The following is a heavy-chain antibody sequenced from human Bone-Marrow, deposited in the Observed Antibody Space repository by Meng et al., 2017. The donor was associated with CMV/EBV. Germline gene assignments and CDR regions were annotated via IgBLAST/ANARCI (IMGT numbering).Heavy chain of an antibody. Sequence: GESLKISCAASGFTFIKYAMSWVRQAPGKGLEWVANIKQDGSEKYYVDSVKGRFTISRDNAKNSLYLQMNSLRAEDTAVYYCAREIRCSSTSCWDNWFDPWGQGTLVTVSS. J-gene: IGHJ5*02. CDR1: GFTFIKYA. V-gene: IGHV3-7*01. CDR2: IKQDGSEK. D-gene: IGHD2-2*01. CDR3: AREIRCSSTSCWDNWFDP.